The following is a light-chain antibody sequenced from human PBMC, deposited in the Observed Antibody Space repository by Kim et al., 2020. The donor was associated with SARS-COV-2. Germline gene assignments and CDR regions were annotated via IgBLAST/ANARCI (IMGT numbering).Light chain of an antibody. J-gene: IGKJ1*01. Sequence: ASIGDRVTSTCRASQSISTYLNWYQQRPGKAPRHLIFDASSLHGAVPSRFSGSGSKTDFTLISNNLQPEDFATYYCQQSYITPWTCGHGTKVDSK. CDR3: QQSYITPWT. CDR2: DAS. CDR1: QSISTY. V-gene: IGKV1-39*01.